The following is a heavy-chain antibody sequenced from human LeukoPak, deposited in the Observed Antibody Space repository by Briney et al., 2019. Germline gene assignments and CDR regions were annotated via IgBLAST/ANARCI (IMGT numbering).Heavy chain of an antibody. D-gene: IGHD5/OR15-5a*01. CDR3: AGDVLSHSYYYMDV. CDR2: IYISGST. J-gene: IGHJ6*03. V-gene: IGHV4-61*02. Sequence: SETLSLTCTVSGGSLSSGRYYWSWIRQTAVKGLQWVGRIYISGSTNYSPSLKSRVTISLDTSNNQFSLNLSSVTAADTAVYYCAGDVLSHSYYYMDVWGKGTTVTVSS. CDR1: GGSLSSGRYY.